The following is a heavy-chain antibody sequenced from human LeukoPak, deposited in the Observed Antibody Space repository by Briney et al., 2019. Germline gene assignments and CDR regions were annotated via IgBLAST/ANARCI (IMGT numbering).Heavy chain of an antibody. V-gene: IGHV4-39*01. CDR2: IYYSGST. D-gene: IGHD4-17*01. CDR3: ARLAHGDYVRLGYYYFDY. J-gene: IGHJ4*02. CDR1: GGSISSSSYY. Sequence: PSETLSLTCTVSGGSISSSSYYWGWIRQPPGKGLEWIGSIYYSGSTYYNPSLKSQVTISVDTSKNQFSLKLSSVTAADTAVYYCARLAHGDYVRLGYYYFDYWGQGTLVTVSS.